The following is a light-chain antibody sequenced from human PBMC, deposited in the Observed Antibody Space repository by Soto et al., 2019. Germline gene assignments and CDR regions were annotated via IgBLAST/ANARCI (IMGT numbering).Light chain of an antibody. Sequence: QSALTQPASMSGSPGQSITISCAGTISAVGPYNYVSWYQQHPGKAPKLMIYDVSNRPSGVSDRFSGSKSGNTASLTISGLQADDEADYYCCSYSRITTYVFGTGTKLTVL. CDR3: CSYSRITTYV. CDR1: ISAVGPYNY. CDR2: DVS. J-gene: IGLJ1*01. V-gene: IGLV2-14*03.